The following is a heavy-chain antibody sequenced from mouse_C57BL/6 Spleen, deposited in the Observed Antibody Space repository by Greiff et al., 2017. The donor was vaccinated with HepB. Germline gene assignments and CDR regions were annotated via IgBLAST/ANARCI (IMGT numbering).Heavy chain of an antibody. Sequence: EVMLVESGGGLVQPKGSLKLSCAASGFSFNTYAMNWVRQAPGKGLEWVARIRSKSNNYATYYADSVKDRFTISRDDSESMLYLQMNNLKTEDTAMYYCVREIYYDYDGGFAYWGQGTLVTVSA. CDR2: IRSKSNNYAT. CDR1: GFSFNTYA. V-gene: IGHV10-1*01. CDR3: VREIYYDYDGGFAY. J-gene: IGHJ3*01. D-gene: IGHD2-4*01.